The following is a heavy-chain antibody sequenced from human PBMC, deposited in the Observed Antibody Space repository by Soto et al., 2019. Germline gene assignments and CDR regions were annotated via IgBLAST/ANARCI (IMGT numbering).Heavy chain of an antibody. J-gene: IGHJ3*02. V-gene: IGHV4-59*01. CDR3: ARANQIATKRNSSDI. CDR2: LHYSGST. Sequence: PSETLSLTCTVSGDSIISYFWTWIRQPPGKGLEWIGYLHYSGSTNYNPSLKSRVTTSVDTSQNQFSLSLSSVTAADTAVYYCARANQIATKRNSSDIWGKGKMVNVSS. D-gene: IGHD2-8*01. CDR1: GDSIISYF.